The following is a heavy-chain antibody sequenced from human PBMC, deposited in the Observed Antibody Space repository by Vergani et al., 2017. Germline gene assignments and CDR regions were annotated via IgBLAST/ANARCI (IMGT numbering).Heavy chain of an antibody. CDR3: ATMGGATFNRPYNWFDP. D-gene: IGHD1-26*01. CDR1: GFTFGDYY. J-gene: IGHJ5*02. Sequence: EVHLEESGGGLVQPGGSLRLSCAASGFTFGDYYMAWIRLAPGKGLDWVASIKRDGTETFYVDSVKGRFTISRDNAENSVYLEMNSLRVEDTAVYYCATMGGATFNRPYNWFDPRGQGTLVTVSS. V-gene: IGHV3-7*01. CDR2: IKRDGTET.